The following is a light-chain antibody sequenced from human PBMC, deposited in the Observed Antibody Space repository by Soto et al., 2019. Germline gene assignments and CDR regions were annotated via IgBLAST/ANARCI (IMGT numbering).Light chain of an antibody. V-gene: IGKV3-15*01. Sequence: EIVMTQSPAALSVSPGERATLSCRASRSVSSNLAWYQQKPGQAPRLLIYDASTRATGIPARFSGSGSGTEFTLTISSLQSGDFALYYCQEYNNWPRTFGPGTKVDI. CDR2: DAS. J-gene: IGKJ1*01. CDR1: RSVSSN. CDR3: QEYNNWPRT.